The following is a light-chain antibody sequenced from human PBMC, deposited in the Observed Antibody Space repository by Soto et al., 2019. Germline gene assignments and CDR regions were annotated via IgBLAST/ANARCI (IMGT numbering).Light chain of an antibody. Sequence: EIVLTQSPGTLSLSPGGRATLSCRASRSVSSSFLAWYQQKPGQAPRLLIYGASSRAIGIPAKFSGSGSGTDFTLTISRLEPEDFAVYYCQQHGSSPPLTFGGGTKVEI. CDR2: GAS. CDR1: RSVSSSF. V-gene: IGKV3-20*01. J-gene: IGKJ4*01. CDR3: QQHGSSPPLT.